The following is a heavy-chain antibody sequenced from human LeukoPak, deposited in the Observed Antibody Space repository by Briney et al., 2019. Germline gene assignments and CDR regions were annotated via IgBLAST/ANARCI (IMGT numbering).Heavy chain of an antibody. Sequence: SETLSLTCTVSAASISSYYWSWIRQPPGKGLEWIGYIYSSGTTSYYPSLKSRVTISVDTSKNQFSLKLSSGTAADTAVYYCAKLGHTSYYYYYYYMDVWGKGTTVTVSS. D-gene: IGHD1-7*01. V-gene: IGHV4-59*01. CDR1: AASISSYY. J-gene: IGHJ6*03. CDR3: AKLGHTSYYYYYYYMDV. CDR2: IYSSGTT.